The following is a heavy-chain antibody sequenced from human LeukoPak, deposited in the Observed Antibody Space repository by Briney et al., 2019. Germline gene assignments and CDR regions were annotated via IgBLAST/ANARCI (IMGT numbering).Heavy chain of an antibody. Sequence: SVKVSCKASGGTFSSYAISWVRQAPGQGLEWMGGIIPIFGTANYAQKFQGRVTITADESTSTAYMELSSLRAEDTAVYYCARRNYGDSRRWVDPWGQGTLVTVSS. CDR3: ARRNYGDSRRWVDP. CDR2: IIPIFGTA. D-gene: IGHD4-17*01. J-gene: IGHJ5*02. V-gene: IGHV1-69*13. CDR1: GGTFSSYA.